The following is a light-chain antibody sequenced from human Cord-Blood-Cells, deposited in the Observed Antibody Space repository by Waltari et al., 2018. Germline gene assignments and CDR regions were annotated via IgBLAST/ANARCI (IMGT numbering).Light chain of an antibody. CDR1: SSNIGSNY. J-gene: IGLJ3*02. V-gene: IGLV1-47*01. Sequence: QSVLTQPPSASGTPGQSVTISSSGSSSNIGSNYVYWYQQLPGTAPNLLISRNNQRPSGVPDRFSGSKSGTSASLAISGLRSEDEADYYCAAWDDSLSGWVFGGGTKLTVL. CDR2: RNN. CDR3: AAWDDSLSGWV.